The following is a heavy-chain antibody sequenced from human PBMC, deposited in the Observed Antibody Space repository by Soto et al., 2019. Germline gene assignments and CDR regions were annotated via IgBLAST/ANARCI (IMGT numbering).Heavy chain of an antibody. Sequence: SATMSLTCSCHGGSANGYYWIWIRQPPGKGMEWIGEINHTGGTHYNPSLKRRVTMSVDTSQKQFSLRLSSVTAADTARYYCATRRSFFGWLMPPFHPWCQETHVTVYS. J-gene: IGHJ5*02. D-gene: IGHD3-3*01. CDR1: GGSANGYY. CDR3: ATRRSFFGWLMPPFHP. CDR2: INHTGGT. V-gene: IGHV4-34*01.